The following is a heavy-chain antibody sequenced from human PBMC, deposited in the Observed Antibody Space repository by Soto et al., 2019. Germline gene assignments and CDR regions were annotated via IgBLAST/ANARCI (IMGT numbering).Heavy chain of an antibody. CDR2: IYYSGST. CDR1: GDTISTGGYT. V-gene: IGHV4-31*11. CDR3: ARSSTSANYFDY. J-gene: IGHJ4*02. D-gene: IGHD2-2*01. Sequence: SETLSPTCDVSGDTISTGGYTWAWIRQPPGKGLEWIGYIYYSGSTYYNPSLKSRVTISVDTSKNQFSLKLSSVTAADTAVYYCARSSTSANYFDYWGQGTLVTVS.